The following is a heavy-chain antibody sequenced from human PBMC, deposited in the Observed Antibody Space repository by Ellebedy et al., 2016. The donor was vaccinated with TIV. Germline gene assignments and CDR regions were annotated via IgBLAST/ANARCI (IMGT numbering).Heavy chain of an antibody. J-gene: IGHJ4*02. V-gene: IGHV3-30*02. CDR1: GFTFSSYG. CDR2: IRYDGSNK. D-gene: IGHD1-26*01. Sequence: PGGSLRLSCAASGFTFSSYGMHWVRQAPGKGLEWVAFIRYDGSNKYYADSVKGRFTISRDNSKNTLYLQMNSLRAEDTAVYYCATTSKTLKWELPIFDYWGQGTLVTVSS. CDR3: ATTSKTLKWELPIFDY.